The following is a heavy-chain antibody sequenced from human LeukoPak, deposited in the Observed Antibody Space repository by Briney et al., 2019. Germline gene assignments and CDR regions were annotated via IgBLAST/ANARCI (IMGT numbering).Heavy chain of an antibody. D-gene: IGHD6-6*01. CDR3: AKDQVGWTSSRFDP. CDR1: GFSISGYA. Sequence: GGSLRLSCAASGFSISGYAMSWLRQAPGKGLLWVSGNNSNGNTYNADSVKGRFTITRDNSKNTLYLQMNSLRVEDTAVYYCAKDQVGWTSSRFDPWGQGTVVTVSS. CDR2: NNSNGNT. V-gene: IGHV3-23*01. J-gene: IGHJ5*02.